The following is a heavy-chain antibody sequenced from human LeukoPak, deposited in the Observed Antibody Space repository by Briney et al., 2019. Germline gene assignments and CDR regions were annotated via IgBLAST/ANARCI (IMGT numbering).Heavy chain of an antibody. D-gene: IGHD4-23*01. Sequence: PGESLKISCKAPGNSFTSFWIGWVRQVPGKGLEWMGIIYPGDSDTRYSPSFQGQVTISADKSISTAYLQWSSLKPSDTAIYYCAMRWPFDIWGQGTMVTVSS. CDR3: AMRWPFDI. V-gene: IGHV5-51*01. CDR2: IYPGDSDT. CDR1: GNSFTSFW. J-gene: IGHJ3*02.